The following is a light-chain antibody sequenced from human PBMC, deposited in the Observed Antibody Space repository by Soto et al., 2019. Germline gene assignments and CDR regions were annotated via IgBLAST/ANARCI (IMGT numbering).Light chain of an antibody. CDR3: QQYDNLPPT. Sequence: DIQMTQSPSSLLASVGDRVTITWQASQDISNSVNWYQQNPGKAPTLLIYAAASLETGVPSRFSGRGSCTDFIFTITSLRPDDSATYHCQQYDNLPPTFGPGTKVDVK. V-gene: IGKV1-33*01. J-gene: IGKJ3*01. CDR2: AAA. CDR1: QDISNS.